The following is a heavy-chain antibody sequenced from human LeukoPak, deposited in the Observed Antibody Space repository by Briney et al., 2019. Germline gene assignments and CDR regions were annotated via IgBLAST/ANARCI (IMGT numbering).Heavy chain of an antibody. CDR2: INHDGSEI. CDR3: ARGNAMDV. V-gene: IGHV3-7*04. CDR1: EFTFTIYW. Sequence: PGGSLRLSCAASEFTFTIYWMTWVRQAPGKGPEWVANINHDGSEIHYVDSAKGRFTISRDNGRNTLYLQMNSLKAEDTAVYYCARGNAMDVWGQGTTVTVSS. J-gene: IGHJ6*02.